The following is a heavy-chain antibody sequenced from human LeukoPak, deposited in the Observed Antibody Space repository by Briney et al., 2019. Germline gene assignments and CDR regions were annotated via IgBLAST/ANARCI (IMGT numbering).Heavy chain of an antibody. Sequence: SETLSLTCTVSGGSISSYYWSWIRQLAGKGLEWIGRIYSSGSTNYNPSLKSRLTMSVDTSKNQFSLKLSSVTAADTAVYYCARGDSSSWYYFDFWGQGTLVTVSS. CDR3: ARGDSSSWYYFDF. V-gene: IGHV4-4*07. D-gene: IGHD6-13*01. CDR1: GGSISSYY. CDR2: IYSSGST. J-gene: IGHJ4*02.